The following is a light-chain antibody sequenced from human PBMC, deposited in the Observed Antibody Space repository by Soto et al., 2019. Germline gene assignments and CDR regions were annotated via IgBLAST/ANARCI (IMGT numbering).Light chain of an antibody. J-gene: IGKJ4*01. CDR3: QQYGSSLN. Sequence: EIVLTQSPGTLSLSPVERANLYFMASQSVSSSYLAWYQQKPGQAPRLLIYGASSRATGIPDRFSGSGSGTDFTLTISRLEPEDFAVYYCQQYGSSLNCGGGTKGDIK. CDR2: GAS. CDR1: QSVSSSY. V-gene: IGKV3-20*01.